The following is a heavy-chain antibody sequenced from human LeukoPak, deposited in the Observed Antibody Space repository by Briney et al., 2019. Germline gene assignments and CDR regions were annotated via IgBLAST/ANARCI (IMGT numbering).Heavy chain of an antibody. CDR2: IYSGGST. CDR1: GFTFTSNY. Sequence: PGGSLRLSCAASGFTFTSNYMSWVRQAPGKGLEWVSVIYSGGSTYYADSVKVRFTISRHNSKNTLYLQMNSLRAEDTAVYYCARFDFYGSAALDYWGQGTLVTVSS. CDR3: ARFDFYGSAALDY. D-gene: IGHD3/OR15-3a*01. V-gene: IGHV3-53*04. J-gene: IGHJ4*02.